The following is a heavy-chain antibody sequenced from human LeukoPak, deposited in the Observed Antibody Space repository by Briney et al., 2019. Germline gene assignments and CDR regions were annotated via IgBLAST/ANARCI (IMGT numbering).Heavy chain of an antibody. J-gene: IGHJ4*02. CDR3: ALEPGNYEGLGFFDY. Sequence: GGSLRLSCAASGFTFNSYEMNWVRQAPGKGLEWVSYISPSGSTLYYADSVKGRFTISRDNAKNSLYLQMNSLRAEDTAVYYCALEPGNYEGLGFFDYWGQGTLVTVSS. CDR1: GFTFNSYE. V-gene: IGHV3-48*03. D-gene: IGHD4-11*01. CDR2: ISPSGSTL.